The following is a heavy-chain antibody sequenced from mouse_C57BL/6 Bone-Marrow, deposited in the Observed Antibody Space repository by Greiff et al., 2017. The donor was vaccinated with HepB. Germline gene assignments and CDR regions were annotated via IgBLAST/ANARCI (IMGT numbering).Heavy chain of an antibody. D-gene: IGHD2-3*01. Sequence: QVQLQQPGAELVMPGASVKLSCKASGYTFTSYWMHWVKQRPGQGLEWIGEIDPSDSYTNYNQKFKGKSTLTVDKSSSTAYMQLSSLTSEDSAVYYCARFGLLSFAYLGQGTLVTVSA. CDR3: ARFGLLSFAY. J-gene: IGHJ3*01. CDR2: IDPSDSYT. CDR1: GYTFTSYW. V-gene: IGHV1-69*01.